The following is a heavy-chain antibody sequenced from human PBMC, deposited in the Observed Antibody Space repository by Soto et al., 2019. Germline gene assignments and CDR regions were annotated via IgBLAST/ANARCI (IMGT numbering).Heavy chain of an antibody. Sequence: ASVKVSCKVSGNNLTELSMHWVRHAPGKRLEWLGGFGPEDGETIYARKCQGRVTITEYTSTDTAYKELRSLRSADTAVYYRAPVGYCDSTVRLPFNYWRESALV. CDR1: GNNLTELS. CDR2: FGPEDGET. CDR3: APVGYCDSTVRLPFNY. D-gene: IGHD3-22*01. V-gene: IGHV1-24*01. J-gene: IGHJ4*02.